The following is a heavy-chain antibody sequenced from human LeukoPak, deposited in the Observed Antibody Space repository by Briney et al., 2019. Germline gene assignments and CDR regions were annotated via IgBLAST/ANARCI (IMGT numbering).Heavy chain of an antibody. CDR1: GFTFSSYS. D-gene: IGHD6-19*01. J-gene: IGHJ4*02. Sequence: KAGGSLRLSCAASGFTFSSYSMNWVRQAPGKGLEWVSSISSSSSYIYHADSVKGRFTISRDNAKNSLYLQMNSLRAEDTAVYYCARAPRSIAVAATTGWGQGTLVTVSS. CDR2: ISSSSSYI. CDR3: ARAPRSIAVAATTG. V-gene: IGHV3-21*01.